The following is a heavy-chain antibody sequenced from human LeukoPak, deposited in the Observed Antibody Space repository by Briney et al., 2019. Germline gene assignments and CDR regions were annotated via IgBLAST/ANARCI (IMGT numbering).Heavy chain of an antibody. CDR2: IYYSGST. V-gene: IGHV4-59*01. Sequence: SETLSLTCTVSGGPISSYYWSWIRQPPGKGLEWIGYIYYSGSTNYNPSLKSRVTISVDTSKDQFSLKLSSVTAADTAVYYCARDLDTMVRGVPGYWGQGTLVTVSS. CDR1: GGPISSYY. J-gene: IGHJ4*02. CDR3: ARDLDTMVRGVPGY. D-gene: IGHD3-10*01.